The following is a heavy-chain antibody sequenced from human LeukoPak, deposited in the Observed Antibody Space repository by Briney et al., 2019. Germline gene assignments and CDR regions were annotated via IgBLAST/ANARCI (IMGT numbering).Heavy chain of an antibody. Sequence: PGGSLRLSCAASGFTSNDAWMNWVRQAPGKGLEWVGRIKSKTDGGTTDYAAPVKGRFTISRDDSKNTLYLQMNSLKTEDTAVYYCTTVSEQLRYFDWSYYWGQGTLVTVSS. CDR3: TTVSEQLRYFDWSYY. J-gene: IGHJ4*02. D-gene: IGHD3-9*01. V-gene: IGHV3-15*07. CDR1: GFTSNDAW. CDR2: IKSKTDGGTT.